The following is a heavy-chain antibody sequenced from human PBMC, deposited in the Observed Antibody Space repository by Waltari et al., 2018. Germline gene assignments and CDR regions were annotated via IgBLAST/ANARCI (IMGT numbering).Heavy chain of an antibody. Sequence: QVQLVQSGAEVKKPGASVKVSFKTSGYSFTSDAMHWVRKSPGQRLEWMGWINTANGKTKNSQMFQGRITITTDTSASTAFMQLGSLTFEDTAVYFCARGEQLVTFDYWGQGTLVSVSS. CDR3: ARGEQLVTFDY. CDR2: INTANGKT. CDR1: GYSFTSDA. D-gene: IGHD1-26*01. J-gene: IGHJ4*02. V-gene: IGHV1-3*04.